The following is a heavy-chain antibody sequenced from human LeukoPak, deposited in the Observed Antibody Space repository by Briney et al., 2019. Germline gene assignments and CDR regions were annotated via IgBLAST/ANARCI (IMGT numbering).Heavy chain of an antibody. CDR3: ATQHRWGGYCSGGSCYAEA. CDR2: ISAYNGNT. CDR1: GYTFTSYG. V-gene: IGHV1-18*01. D-gene: IGHD2-15*01. J-gene: IGHJ5*02. Sequence: WASVKVSCKASGYTFTSYGISWVRQAPGQGLEWMGWISAYNGNTNYAQKLQGRVTMTTDTSTSTAYMELRSLRSDDTAVYYCATQHRWGGYCSGGSCYAEAWGQGTLVTVSS.